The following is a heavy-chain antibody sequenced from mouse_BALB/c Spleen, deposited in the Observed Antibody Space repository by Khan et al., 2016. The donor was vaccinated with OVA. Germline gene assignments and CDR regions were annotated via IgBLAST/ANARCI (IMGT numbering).Heavy chain of an antibody. CDR2: ISYSGST. D-gene: IGHD1-2*01. Sequence: VQLQQSGPGLVKPSQSLSLTCTVTGYSITSDYAWNWIRQFPGNKLEWMGYISYSGSTSYNPSLKSRISITRDKSKNQFFLQLNSVTTEDTATYYCARGVRLTYWGQGTLVTVSA. CDR1: GYSITSDYA. CDR3: ARGVRLTY. V-gene: IGHV3-2*02. J-gene: IGHJ3*01.